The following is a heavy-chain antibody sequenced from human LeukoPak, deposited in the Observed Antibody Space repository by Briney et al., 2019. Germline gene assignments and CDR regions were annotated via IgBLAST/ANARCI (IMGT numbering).Heavy chain of an antibody. CDR2: IYSGGST. D-gene: IGHD6-13*01. CDR3: ARDTAGSSSGSGFDY. Sequence: GGSLRLSCAASGFTVSSNYMSWVRQAPGKGLEWVSVIYSGGSTYYADSVKGRFTISRDNSKNTLYLQMNSLRAEDTAVYYCARDTAGSSSGSGFDYWGQGTLVTVSS. CDR1: GFTVSSNY. V-gene: IGHV3-66*01. J-gene: IGHJ4*02.